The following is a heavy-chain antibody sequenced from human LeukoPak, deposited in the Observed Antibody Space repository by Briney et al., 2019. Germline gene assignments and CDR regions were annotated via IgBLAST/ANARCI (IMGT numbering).Heavy chain of an antibody. CDR1: GFTFSSYG. CDR3: AKDMGYCSSTSCSRYFQH. D-gene: IGHD2-2*01. V-gene: IGHV3-23*01. Sequence: GGSLRLSCAASGFTFSSYGMSWVRQAPGKGLEWVSAISGSGGSTYYADSVKGRFTISRDNSKNTLYLQMNSLRAEDTAVYYCAKDMGYCSSTSCSRYFQHWGQGTLVTVSS. CDR2: ISGSGGST. J-gene: IGHJ1*01.